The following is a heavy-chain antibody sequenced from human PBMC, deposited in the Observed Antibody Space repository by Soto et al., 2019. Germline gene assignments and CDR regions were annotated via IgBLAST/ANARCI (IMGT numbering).Heavy chain of an antibody. D-gene: IGHD2-2*01. Sequence: SETLSLTCAVFGGSFRDYYWTWIRQPPGKGLEWIAEINHRGTTNYNPSLKSRATISADTSKNQFSLNLNSVTAADTAVYYCARGYCLSTTCYLDHWGQGALVTVSS. CDR1: GGSFRDYY. V-gene: IGHV4-34*01. J-gene: IGHJ4*02. CDR2: INHRGTT. CDR3: ARGYCLSTTCYLDH.